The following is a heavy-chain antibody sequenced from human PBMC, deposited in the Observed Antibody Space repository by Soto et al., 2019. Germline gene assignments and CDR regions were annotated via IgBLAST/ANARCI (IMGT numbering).Heavy chain of an antibody. CDR1: GYSFTSYY. CDR2: INPSRGSI. CDR3: TRDSAFYDILTGYPPSYYFDY. J-gene: IGHJ4*02. V-gene: IGHV1-46*01. D-gene: IGHD3-9*01. Sequence: QVQLVQSGAEGKKPGASVRVSCKASGYSFTSYYMHWVRQAPGQGLEWMGIINPSRGSITYAQKFHGRVTMTRDTPTTTLYMELSSLRSEDTAVYYCTRDSAFYDILTGYPPSYYFDYWGQGTLVTVSS.